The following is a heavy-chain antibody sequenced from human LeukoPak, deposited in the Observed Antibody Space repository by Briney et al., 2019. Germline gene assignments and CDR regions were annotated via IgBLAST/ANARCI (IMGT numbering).Heavy chain of an antibody. J-gene: IGHJ4*02. CDR3: AKGGPAVASAFDY. Sequence: TGGSLRLSCAASGFTFSNYAMSWVRQAPGKGLEWVSTITSSGASTDYADSVKGRFTISRDNSKNMLYLQMNSLRVEDTAVYYCAKGGPAVASAFDYWGRGTLVTVSS. CDR1: GFTFSNYA. CDR2: ITSSGAST. V-gene: IGHV3-23*01. D-gene: IGHD4-23*01.